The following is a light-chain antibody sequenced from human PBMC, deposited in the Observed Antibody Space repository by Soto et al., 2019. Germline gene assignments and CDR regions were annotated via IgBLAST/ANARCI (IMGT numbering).Light chain of an antibody. CDR3: CSYAGSNNVV. J-gene: IGLJ2*01. CDR1: SSDIGSYNL. CDR2: EGN. V-gene: IGLV2-23*01. Sequence: QSALTQPASVSGSPGQSITISCTGTSSDIGSYNLVSWYQQHPGKAPKLMIYEGNKWPSVVSNRFFGSKSGNTASLTISGLQAEDEADYYCCSYAGSNNVVFGGGTQLTVL.